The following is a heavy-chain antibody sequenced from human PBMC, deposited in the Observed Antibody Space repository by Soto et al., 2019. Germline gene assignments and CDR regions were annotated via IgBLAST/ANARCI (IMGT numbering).Heavy chain of an antibody. Sequence: GGSLRLSCTASGFTFSSYTMSWVRQAPGKGLEWVSGISGGGGTSYYADSVKGRFTISRDNSKSTLYLQMSSLRAEDTAVYSCAKAMGDSSSRRAFDYWGQGTLVTVSS. V-gene: IGHV3-23*01. CDR3: AKAMGDSSSRRAFDY. J-gene: IGHJ4*02. CDR1: GFTFSSYT. CDR2: ISGGGGTS. D-gene: IGHD6-13*01.